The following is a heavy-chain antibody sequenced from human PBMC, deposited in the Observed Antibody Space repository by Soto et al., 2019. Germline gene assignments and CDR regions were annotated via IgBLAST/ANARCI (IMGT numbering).Heavy chain of an antibody. Sequence: GGSLRLSCAASGFTFSSYWMSWVRQAPGKGLEWVANIKQDGSEKYYVDSVKGRFTISRDNAKNSLYLQMNSLRAEDTAVYYCARDPANYDFWSGYLDYWGQGTLVTVSS. CDR2: IKQDGSEK. CDR3: ARDPANYDFWSGYLDY. D-gene: IGHD3-3*01. J-gene: IGHJ4*02. CDR1: GFTFSSYW. V-gene: IGHV3-7*01.